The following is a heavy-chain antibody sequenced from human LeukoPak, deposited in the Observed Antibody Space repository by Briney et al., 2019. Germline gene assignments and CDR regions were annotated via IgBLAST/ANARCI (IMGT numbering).Heavy chain of an antibody. CDR1: GFTFSSYS. V-gene: IGHV3-21*01. J-gene: IGHJ6*02. Sequence: GGSLRLSCAASGFTFSSYSMTWVRQAPGKRLEWVSSISSSSSYVYYADSVKGRFTIPRDNAKNSLYLQMNSLRAEDTAVYYCARNQGSGSLDYYGMDVWGQGTTVTVSS. CDR2: ISSSSSYV. CDR3: ARNQGSGSLDYYGMDV. D-gene: IGHD3-10*01.